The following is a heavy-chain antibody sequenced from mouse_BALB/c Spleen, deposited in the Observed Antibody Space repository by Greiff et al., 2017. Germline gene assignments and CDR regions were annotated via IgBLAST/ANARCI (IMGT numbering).Heavy chain of an antibody. CDR3: ARRVPYYYGSSYDWYFDV. CDR2: IYWDDDK. Sequence: QVTLKVSGPGILQPSQTLSLTCSFSGFSLSTSGMGVSWIRQPSGKGLEWLAHIYWDDDKRYNPSLKSRLTISKDTSSNQVFLKITSVDTADTATYYCARRVPYYYGSSYDWYFDVWGAGTTVTVSS. D-gene: IGHD1-1*01. CDR1: GFSLSTSGMG. J-gene: IGHJ1*01. V-gene: IGHV8-12*01.